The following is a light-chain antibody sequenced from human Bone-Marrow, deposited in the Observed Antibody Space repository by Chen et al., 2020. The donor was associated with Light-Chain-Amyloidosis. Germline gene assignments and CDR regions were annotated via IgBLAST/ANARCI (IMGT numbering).Light chain of an antibody. Sequence: SYELPQPPSVSVSPGQTARLTCSGDDLPTKYAYWYQQKPGEAPVLVIHRDTERPSGISERFSGSSSGPTARLNISGVQAEDEADYHCQSADSSGTYEVRFGGGPKLTVL. V-gene: IGLV3-25*03. J-gene: IGLJ2*01. CDR3: QSADSSGTYEVR. CDR2: RDT. CDR1: DLPTKY.